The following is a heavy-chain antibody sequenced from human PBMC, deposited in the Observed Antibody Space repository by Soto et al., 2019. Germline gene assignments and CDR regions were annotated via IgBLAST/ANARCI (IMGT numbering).Heavy chain of an antibody. J-gene: IGHJ3*02. V-gene: IGHV3-74*01. CDR1: GFTFRNYW. Sequence: EVQLVESGGGLVQPGGSLRLSCAASGFTFRNYWMHWVRQTPGKGLVWVSRINSAGSTTSYADSVRGRFTLSRDNAKNTLNLQMTSLRVEDTSVYFCARAETGGSPVAGFLDIWGQGTMVTVSS. CDR2: INSAGSTT. D-gene: IGHD6-19*01. CDR3: ARAETGGSPVAGFLDI.